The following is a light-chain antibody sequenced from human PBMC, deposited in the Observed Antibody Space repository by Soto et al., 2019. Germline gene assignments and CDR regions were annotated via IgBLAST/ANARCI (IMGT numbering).Light chain of an antibody. V-gene: IGLV1-40*01. CDR3: QSYDNSLSAYV. Sequence: QSVLTHPPSRSGAPGQRVTISRTGISSDIGAGSEVHWYQQLPGTAPKLLILGSTNRPSGVPDRFSGSKSATSASLAITRLQAEDEADYCCQSYDNSLSAYVFGTGTKLTVL. J-gene: IGLJ1*01. CDR2: GST. CDR1: SSDIGAGSE.